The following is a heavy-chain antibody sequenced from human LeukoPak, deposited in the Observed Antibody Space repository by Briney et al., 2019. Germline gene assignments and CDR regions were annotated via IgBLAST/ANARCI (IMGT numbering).Heavy chain of an antibody. Sequence: GGSLRLSCRASGFTFSTYWMHWVRQTPGKGLVWVSRINSDGSSTNYADSVKGRFTISRDNAKNTVYLQMNNLRVEDTAVYYCVRDLSSDYWGQGTQVTVSS. CDR1: GFTFSTYW. J-gene: IGHJ4*02. CDR3: VRDLSSDY. V-gene: IGHV3-74*01. D-gene: IGHD2/OR15-2a*01. CDR2: INSDGSST.